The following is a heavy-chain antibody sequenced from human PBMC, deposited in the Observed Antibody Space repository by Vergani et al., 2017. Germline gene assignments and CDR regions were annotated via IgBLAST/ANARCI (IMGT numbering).Heavy chain of an antibody. CDR2: INPNSGGT. J-gene: IGHJ6*03. CDR3: ARDLISSAAAGEIDSYYYYYYMYV. Sequence: QVQLVQSGAEVKKPGASVKVSCKASGYTFTGYYMHWVRQAPGQGLEWMGRINPNSGGTNYAQKFQGRVTMTRDTSISTAYMELSRLRSDDTAVYYCARDLISSAAAGEIDSYYYYYYMYVWGKGP. CDR1: GYTFTGYY. D-gene: IGHD6-13*01. V-gene: IGHV1-2*06.